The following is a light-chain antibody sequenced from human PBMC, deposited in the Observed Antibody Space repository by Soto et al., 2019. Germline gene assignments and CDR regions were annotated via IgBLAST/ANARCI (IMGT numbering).Light chain of an antibody. J-gene: IGLJ3*02. V-gene: IGLV1-47*01. CDR2: RNN. CDR1: SSNIGSNY. CDR3: EAWDDSLSVWV. Sequence: QSVLTQPPSASGTPGQRVTISCSGSSSNIGSNYVYWYQQLPGTAPKLLIYRNNQRPSGVPDRFSGSKSGTSASLAISGLRSEDEADYYCEAWDDSLSVWVFGGGTKLTVL.